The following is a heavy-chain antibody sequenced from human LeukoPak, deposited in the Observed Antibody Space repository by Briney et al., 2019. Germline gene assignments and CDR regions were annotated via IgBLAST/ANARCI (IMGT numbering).Heavy chain of an antibody. D-gene: IGHD6-13*01. CDR1: GFTFSSYS. J-gene: IGHJ5*02. Sequence: GGSLRLSCAASGFTFSSYSMNWVRQAPGKGLEWVSFISSSRSYIYYADSVKGRFTISRDNAKNSLYLQMNSLRAEDTAVYYCARNLADAVAAAVAFDPWGQGTLVTVSS. V-gene: IGHV3-21*04. CDR2: ISSSRSYI. CDR3: ARNLADAVAAAVAFDP.